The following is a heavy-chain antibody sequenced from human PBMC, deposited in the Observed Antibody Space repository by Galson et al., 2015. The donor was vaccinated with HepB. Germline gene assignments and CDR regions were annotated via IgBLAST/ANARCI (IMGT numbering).Heavy chain of an antibody. V-gene: IGHV3-30*04. Sequence: LRLSCAASGFTLSSYAMHWVRQAPGKGLEWVAVISYDGSNKYYADSVKGRFTISRDNSKNTLYLQMYSLRAEDTAVYYCARDLYIRAGGGGGSFLGYWGQGTLVTVSS. J-gene: IGHJ4*02. D-gene: IGHD1-26*01. CDR2: ISYDGSNK. CDR3: ARDLYIRAGGGGGSFLGY. CDR1: GFTLSSYA.